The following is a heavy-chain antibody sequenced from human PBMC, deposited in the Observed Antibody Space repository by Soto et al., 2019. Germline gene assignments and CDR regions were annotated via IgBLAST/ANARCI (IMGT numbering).Heavy chain of an antibody. CDR1: GWTFGTYS. Sequence: PGGSLRLSCAASGWTFGTYSMNSVRQAPGKGLEWIAYINSDSDNIMYADSVKGRFTISADNAKNSLSLQMNSLTDEDTAVYYCARLYYDYVWGQGTTVAVSS. D-gene: IGHD3-3*01. CDR2: INSDSDNI. V-gene: IGHV3-48*02. J-gene: IGHJ6*02. CDR3: ARLYYDYV.